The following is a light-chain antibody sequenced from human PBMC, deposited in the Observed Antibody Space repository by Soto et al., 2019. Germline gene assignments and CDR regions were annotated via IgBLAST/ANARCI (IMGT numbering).Light chain of an antibody. CDR2: QDN. CDR3: QAWDSSSHVI. J-gene: IGLJ2*01. CDR1: KLGDRY. Sequence: SYELTQPPSVSVSPGQTASIPCSGDKLGDRYACWYQQKPGQSPVLVIYQDNKRPSGVPERFSGSSSGNTVTLSIRGTQAMDEADYYCQAWDSSSHVIFGGGTKLTVL. V-gene: IGLV3-1*01.